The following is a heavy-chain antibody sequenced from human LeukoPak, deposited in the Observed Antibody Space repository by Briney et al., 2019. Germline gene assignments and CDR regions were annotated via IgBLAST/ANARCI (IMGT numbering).Heavy chain of an antibody. Sequence: GGSLRLSCTASGFTFSDYWMTWVRQAPGKGPEWVANIKKDGGQRNYVDSVRGRVTISRANAKNSLFLQMTGLRAEDTAVYYCARRGGSSSRRSPIDYWGQGTLVTVSS. CDR3: ARRGGSSSRRSPIDY. V-gene: IGHV3-7*01. CDR2: IKKDGGQR. CDR1: GFTFSDYW. J-gene: IGHJ4*02. D-gene: IGHD6-6*01.